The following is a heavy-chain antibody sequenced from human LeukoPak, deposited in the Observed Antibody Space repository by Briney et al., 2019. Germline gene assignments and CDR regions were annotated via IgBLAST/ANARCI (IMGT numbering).Heavy chain of an antibody. Sequence: PGGSLRLSCAASGFTFEDYGMSWVRQAPGKGLEWVSGINWDGGSTGYADSVKGRFTISRGNAKNSLYLQMNSLRAEDTAVYYCARSLTMVRGDPIDYWGQGTLVTVSS. V-gene: IGHV3-20*04. CDR1: GFTFEDYG. J-gene: IGHJ4*02. D-gene: IGHD3-10*01. CDR3: ARSLTMVRGDPIDY. CDR2: INWDGGST.